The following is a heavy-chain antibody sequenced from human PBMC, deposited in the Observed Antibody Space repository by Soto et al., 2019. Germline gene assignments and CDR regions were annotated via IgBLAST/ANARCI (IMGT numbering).Heavy chain of an antibody. J-gene: IGHJ4*02. CDR1: GFTFSTFT. V-gene: IGHV3-21*02. D-gene: IGHD1-1*01. CDR2: ISTSSIYI. Sequence: EVQLAESGGGLVKPGGALRLSCVASGFTFSTFTMNWVRQAPGKGLEWVSSISTSSIYIYYADSVKGRFTISRDNAKNSLYLQMNSLRAEDTAVYYCARAAEEYNSALDYWGQGTLVTVSS. CDR3: ARAAEEYNSALDY.